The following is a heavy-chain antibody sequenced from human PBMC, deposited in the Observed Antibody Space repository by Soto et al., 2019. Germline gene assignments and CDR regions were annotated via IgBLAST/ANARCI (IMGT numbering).Heavy chain of an antibody. Sequence: EVQLVESGGGLVKPGGSLRLSCAASGFTFSSYSMNWVRQAPGKGLEWVSSISSSSSYIYYADSVKGRFTISRDNAKNSLYLLMNSLRAEDTAVYYCARDPEIQLWFLEFYNSYYYGMDVWGQGTTVTVSS. CDR1: GFTFSSYS. CDR2: ISSSSSYI. V-gene: IGHV3-21*01. CDR3: ARDPEIQLWFLEFYNSYYYGMDV. J-gene: IGHJ6*02. D-gene: IGHD5-18*01.